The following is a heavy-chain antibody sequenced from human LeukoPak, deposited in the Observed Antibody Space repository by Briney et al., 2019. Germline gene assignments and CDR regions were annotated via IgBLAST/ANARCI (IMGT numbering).Heavy chain of an antibody. J-gene: IGHJ4*02. CDR1: GFTFSSYW. D-gene: IGHD3-22*01. CDR3: ARGPRYYYDSSGYYELDY. V-gene: IGHV3-7*03. CDR2: IKQDGSEK. Sequence: GGSLRLSCAASGFTFSSYWMSWVRQAPGKGLEWVANIKQDGSEKYYVDSVKGRFTISRDNAKNSLYLQMNSLRAEDTAVYYCARGPRYYYDSSGYYELDYWGQGTLVTVSS.